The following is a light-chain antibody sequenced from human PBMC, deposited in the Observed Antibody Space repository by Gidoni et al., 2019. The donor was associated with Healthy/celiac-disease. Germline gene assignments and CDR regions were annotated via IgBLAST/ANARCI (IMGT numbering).Light chain of an antibody. V-gene: IGKV1-39*01. CDR3: QQSYSTLYT. CDR2: AAS. J-gene: IGKJ2*01. CDR1: QSISSY. Sequence: DIQMTQSPSSLAASVGDRVTITCLASQSISSYLNWYQQKPGKAPKLLIYAASSLQSGVPSRFSGSGSGTDFTLTISSLQPEDVATYYCQQSYSTLYTFGQGTKLEIK.